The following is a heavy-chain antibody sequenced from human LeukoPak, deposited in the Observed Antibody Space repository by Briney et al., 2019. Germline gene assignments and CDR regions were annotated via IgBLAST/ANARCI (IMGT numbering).Heavy chain of an antibody. D-gene: IGHD6-13*01. Sequence: SETLSLTCTVSGASISSYYWSWIRQPPGKGLEWIGYIYYNGSPNYNPSLKSRVTMSLDTSENQFSLKLTSVTAADTAVYYCARCRGYGSSWARTFDIWGQGTMVTVSS. CDR1: GASISSYY. CDR3: ARCRGYGSSWARTFDI. CDR2: IYYNGSP. J-gene: IGHJ3*02. V-gene: IGHV4-59*01.